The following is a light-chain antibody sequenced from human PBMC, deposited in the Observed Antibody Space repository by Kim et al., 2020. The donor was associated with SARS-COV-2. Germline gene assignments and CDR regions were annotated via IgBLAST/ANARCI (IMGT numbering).Light chain of an antibody. Sequence: PGKRASSTGGGNNVGGKSVHWYQQKQGRAPVLVSYYDSDQPSGIPERFSGSNSGNTATLTISRVEGGDEADCYCQVWDSSSDHVVFGGGTKLTVL. CDR2: YDS. J-gene: IGLJ2*01. CDR3: QVWDSSSDHVV. V-gene: IGLV3-21*04. CDR1: NVGGKS.